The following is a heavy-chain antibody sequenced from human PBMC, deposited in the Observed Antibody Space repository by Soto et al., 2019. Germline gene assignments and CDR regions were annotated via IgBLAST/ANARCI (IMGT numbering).Heavy chain of an antibody. D-gene: IGHD6-19*01. V-gene: IGHV4-4*07. CDR3: ARDREAGYNFYYGMDV. J-gene: IGHJ6*02. Sequence: SETLSLTCSVSGADINTYSWTWIRQPAGKGLEWIGRIYTSASINYNPSLKGRVTLSVDTSTNQVSLRLASVTAADTAIYYCARDREAGYNFYYGMDVWGQGTTVTVYS. CDR2: IYTSASI. CDR1: GADINTYS.